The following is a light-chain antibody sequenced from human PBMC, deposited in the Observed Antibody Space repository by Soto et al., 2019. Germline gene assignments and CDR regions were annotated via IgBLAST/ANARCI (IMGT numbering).Light chain of an antibody. V-gene: IGKV1-5*03. J-gene: IGKJ1*01. CDR1: QSISSW. Sequence: DIQMTQSPSTLSASVGDRVTITCRASQSISSWLAWYQQKPGKAPKFLIYKASSLESGVRSRFSGRGSGTXXXLXXXXLQPXDFAXXXXXQYNSYSWTFGQGTKVEIK. CDR3: XQYNSYSWT. CDR2: KAS.